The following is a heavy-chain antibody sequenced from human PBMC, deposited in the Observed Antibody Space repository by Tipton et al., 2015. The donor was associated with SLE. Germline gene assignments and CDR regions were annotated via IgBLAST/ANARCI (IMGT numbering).Heavy chain of an antibody. J-gene: IGHJ4*02. CDR3: ARETCSVGSCYFDY. D-gene: IGHD2-15*01. CDR2: MYYTGST. V-gene: IGHV4-31*03. CDR1: GGSISSGGYY. Sequence: LRLSCTVSGGSISSGGYYRSWIRQDPGKGLEWMGHMYYTGSTYYNPSLKSRVTISVDTSKNQFSLKLSSVTAADTAVYYCARETCSVGSCYFDYWGQGTLVTVSS.